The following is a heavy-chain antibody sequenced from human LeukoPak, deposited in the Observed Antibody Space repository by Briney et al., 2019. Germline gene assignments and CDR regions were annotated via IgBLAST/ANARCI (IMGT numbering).Heavy chain of an antibody. J-gene: IGHJ4*02. CDR2: INPNSGGT. Sequence: ASVKVSCKASGYTFTGYYMHWVRQAPGQGLKWMGWINPNSGGTNYAQKFQGRVTMTRDTSISTAYMELSRLRSDDTAVYYCARVLSYSSGWYDYWGQGTLVTVSS. CDR1: GYTFTGYY. D-gene: IGHD6-19*01. V-gene: IGHV1-2*02. CDR3: ARVLSYSSGWYDY.